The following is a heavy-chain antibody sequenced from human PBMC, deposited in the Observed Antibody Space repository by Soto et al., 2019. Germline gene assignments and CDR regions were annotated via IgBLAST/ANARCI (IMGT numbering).Heavy chain of an antibody. V-gene: IGHV3-21*01. CDR2: ISKSDYT. CDR3: AREDSIIIPAVSDF. Sequence: GGSLRLSCTVSGFAFNNYGINWVRQAPGQGLEWVSSISKSDYTYYSDSVKGRFTISRDNAKNSVSLQMNTLRVEDTAVYYCAREDSIIIPAVSDFWGQRTLVTVSS. D-gene: IGHD2-2*01. J-gene: IGHJ4*02. CDR1: GFAFNNYG.